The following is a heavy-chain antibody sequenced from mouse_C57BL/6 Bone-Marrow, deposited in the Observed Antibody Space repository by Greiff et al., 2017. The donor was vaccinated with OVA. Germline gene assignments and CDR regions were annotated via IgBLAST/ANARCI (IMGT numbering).Heavy chain of an antibody. D-gene: IGHD2-2*01. CDR1: GFTFSDYG. Sequence: EVQVVESGGGLVKPGGSLKLSCAASGFTFSDYGMHWVRQAPEKGLEWVAYISSGSSTLSYADTVKGRFTIPRDNAKTTLFLQMTVLRSEDTAMYYCARPGGYYWYFDVWGTGTTVTVSS. V-gene: IGHV5-17*01. CDR3: ARPGGYYWYFDV. J-gene: IGHJ1*03. CDR2: ISSGSSTL.